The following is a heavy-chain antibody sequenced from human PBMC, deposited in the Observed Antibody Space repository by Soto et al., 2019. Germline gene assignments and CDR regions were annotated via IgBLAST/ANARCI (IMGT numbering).Heavy chain of an antibody. CDR1: GGSFSGYY. CDR3: ASSGGNSTY. CDR2: INHSGST. V-gene: IGHV4-34*01. J-gene: IGHJ4*02. D-gene: IGHD2-15*01. Sequence: SETLSLTCAVYGGSFSGYYWSWIRQPPGKGLEWIGEINHSGSTNYNPSLKSRVTISVDTSKNQFSLKLSSVTAADTAVYYCASSGGNSTYWGQGTLVTVSS.